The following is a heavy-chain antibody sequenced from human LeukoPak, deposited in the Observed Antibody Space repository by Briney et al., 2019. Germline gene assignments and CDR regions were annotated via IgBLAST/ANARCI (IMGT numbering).Heavy chain of an antibody. CDR1: GFTFSSYA. V-gene: IGHV3-23*01. D-gene: IGHD6-6*01. CDR3: ARRQYLRGSSSSLFPWFDP. CDR2: ISGSGGST. J-gene: IGHJ5*02. Sequence: GGSLRLSCAASGFTFSSYAMSWVRQAPGKGLEWVSAISGSGGSTYYADSVKGRFTISRDNSKNTLYLQMNSLRAEDTAVYYCARRQYLRGSSSSLFPWFDPWGQGTLVTVSS.